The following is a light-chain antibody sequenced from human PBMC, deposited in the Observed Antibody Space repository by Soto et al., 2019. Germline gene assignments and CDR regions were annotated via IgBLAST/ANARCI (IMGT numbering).Light chain of an antibody. Sequence: DIQMTQSPSTLSASVGGRVTITCRASQSVGTWVAWYQQKPGKAPKLLIYDASSLESGVPSRFSGSGSGTEFTLTISSLQPDDFATYYCQQYNSYSPWTFGQGTKVDI. CDR2: DAS. V-gene: IGKV1-5*01. CDR3: QQYNSYSPWT. CDR1: QSVGTW. J-gene: IGKJ1*01.